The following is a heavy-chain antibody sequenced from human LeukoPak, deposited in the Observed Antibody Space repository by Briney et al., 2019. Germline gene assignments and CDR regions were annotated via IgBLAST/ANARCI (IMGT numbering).Heavy chain of an antibody. V-gene: IGHV3-9*01. CDR1: GFTFDDYA. CDR3: TRSGRGGAFDI. J-gene: IGHJ3*02. Sequence: GRSLRLSCAASGFTFDDYAMHWVRQAPGKGLEWVSGINWNSNRISYADSVKGRFTISGDNAKNTQYLQMNSLRAEDTAVYYCTRSGRGGAFDIWGQGTMVTVSS. D-gene: IGHD1-26*01. CDR2: INWNSNRI.